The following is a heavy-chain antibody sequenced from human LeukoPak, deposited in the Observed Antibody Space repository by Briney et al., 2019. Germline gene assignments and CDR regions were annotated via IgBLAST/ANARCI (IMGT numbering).Heavy chain of an antibody. CDR2: ISGSGGLT. D-gene: IGHD3-16*02. CDR1: GFPFNSYV. J-gene: IGHJ3*02. Sequence: GGSLRLSCAASGFPFNSYVMTWVRQAPGKGLEWDSVISGSGGLTYHADSVKGRFTVSRDNSKNTLYLQMNSLRAEDTAVYSCAKGYYDYIWGSYRSDAFDIWGQGTMVTVSS. CDR3: AKGYYDYIWGSYRSDAFDI. V-gene: IGHV3-23*01.